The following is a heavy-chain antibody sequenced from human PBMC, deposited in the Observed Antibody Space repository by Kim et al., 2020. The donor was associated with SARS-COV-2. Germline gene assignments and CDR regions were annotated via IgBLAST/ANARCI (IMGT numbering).Heavy chain of an antibody. CDR3: ASYCTNGVCPLVSGFDY. CDR2: IYYSGST. Sequence: SETLSLTCTVSGGSISSSSYYWGWIRQPPGKGLEWIGSIYYSGSTYYNPSLKSRVTISVDTSKNQFSLKLSSVTAADTAVYYCASYCTNGVCPLVSGFDYWGQGTLVTVSS. D-gene: IGHD2-8*01. V-gene: IGHV4-39*01. J-gene: IGHJ4*02. CDR1: GGSISSSSYY.